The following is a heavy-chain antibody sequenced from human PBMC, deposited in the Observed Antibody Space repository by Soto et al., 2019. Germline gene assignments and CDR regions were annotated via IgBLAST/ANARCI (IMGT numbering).Heavy chain of an antibody. CDR2: IYYSGST. CDR3: ARDADYGGSRGGMDV. J-gene: IGHJ6*02. D-gene: IGHD4-17*01. CDR1: GGSVNNANYF. Sequence: QVRLEESGPGLVKPSETLSLICSVSGGSVNNANYFWNWIRHHPENGLEWIGYIYYSGSTLYNPSFKPRATLSIDTSKNQFSLRLNSVTVADTAVYFCARDADYGGSRGGMDVWGRGTTVTVSS. V-gene: IGHV4-31*03.